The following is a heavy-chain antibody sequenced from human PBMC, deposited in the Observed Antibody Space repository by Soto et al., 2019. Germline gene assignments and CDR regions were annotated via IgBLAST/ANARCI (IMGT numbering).Heavy chain of an antibody. CDR3: AKVKTDSTMVGN. CDR1: GYTFTAYY. D-gene: IGHD3-22*01. V-gene: IGHV1-2*02. J-gene: IGHJ4*02. Sequence: ASVKVSCKASGYTFTAYYMHWVRQVPGQGLEWMGWINPNSGDTNYAQKFQGRVTMTRDTAISTAYMQLSSLRSDDTAFYYCAKVKTDSTMVGNWGQGTLVTVSS. CDR2: INPNSGDT.